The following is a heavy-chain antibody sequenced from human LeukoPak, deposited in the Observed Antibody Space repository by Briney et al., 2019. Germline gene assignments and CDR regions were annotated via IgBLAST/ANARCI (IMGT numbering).Heavy chain of an antibody. CDR3: AKDRRCSGGSCYIYDY. CDR2: ISGSGGST. V-gene: IGHV3-23*01. Sequence: GGSLRLSCAASGFTFSSYGMHWVRQAPGKGLEWVSAISGSGGSTYYADSVKGRFTISRDNSKNTLYLQMNSLRAEDTAVYYCAKDRRCSGGSCYIYDYWGQGTLVTVSS. D-gene: IGHD2-15*01. CDR1: GFTFSSYG. J-gene: IGHJ4*02.